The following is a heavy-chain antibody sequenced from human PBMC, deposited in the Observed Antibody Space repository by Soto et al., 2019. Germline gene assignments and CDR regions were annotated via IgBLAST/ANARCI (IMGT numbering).Heavy chain of an antibody. Sequence: QLQLQESGPGLVKPSETLSLTCTVSGGSISSTTYYCAWIRQPPGKGLEWIGSIRSSGSTYYSPSLKSRVTISVATSQTQLSLRLTAATAADTAVYYCAGHPDDYSNYRWFGPWGQGTLVTVSS. CDR1: GGSISSTTYY. V-gene: IGHV4-39*01. J-gene: IGHJ5*02. CDR3: AGHPDDYSNYRWFGP. D-gene: IGHD4-4*01. CDR2: IRSSGST.